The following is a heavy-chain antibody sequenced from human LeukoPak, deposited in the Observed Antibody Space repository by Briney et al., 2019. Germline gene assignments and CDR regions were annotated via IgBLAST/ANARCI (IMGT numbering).Heavy chain of an antibody. CDR3: ARGDRSDTAMVTNDY. CDR1: GGSFSGYY. J-gene: IGHJ4*02. CDR2: INHSGST. Sequence: SETLSLTCAVYGGSFSGYYWSWIRQPPGKGLEWIGEINHSGSTNYNSSLKSRVTISVDTSKNQFSLKLSSVTAADTAVYYCARGDRSDTAMVTNDYWGQGTLVTVSS. V-gene: IGHV4-34*01. D-gene: IGHD5-18*01.